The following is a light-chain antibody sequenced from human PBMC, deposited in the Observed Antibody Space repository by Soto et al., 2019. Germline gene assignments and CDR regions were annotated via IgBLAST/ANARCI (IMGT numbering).Light chain of an antibody. CDR3: YTYAGGSTYL. CDR2: EDI. J-gene: IGLJ1*01. CDR1: SSDVGSYSL. Sequence: QSALTQPASVSGSPGQSITISCTGTSSDVGSYSLVSWYQHHPGKAPKLLIYEDIKRPSGVSSRFSGSKSGNTASLRISGLQAEDEADYYCYTYAGGSTYLFGTGTKVTVL. V-gene: IGLV2-23*01.